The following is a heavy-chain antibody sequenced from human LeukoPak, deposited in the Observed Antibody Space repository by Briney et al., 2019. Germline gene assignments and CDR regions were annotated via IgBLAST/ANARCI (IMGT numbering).Heavy chain of an antibody. CDR2: INPNSGGT. J-gene: IGHJ6*02. V-gene: IGHV1-2*02. CDR3: ARQFGRGSQRYGIDV. Sequence: ASVKVSCKASGYTFTGYYMHWVRQAPGQGLEWMGWINPNSGGTNYAQKFQGRVTMTRDTSISTAYMELSRLRSDDTAVYYCARQFGRGSQRYGIDVWGQGTTVTVSS. D-gene: IGHD3-16*01. CDR1: GYTFTGYY.